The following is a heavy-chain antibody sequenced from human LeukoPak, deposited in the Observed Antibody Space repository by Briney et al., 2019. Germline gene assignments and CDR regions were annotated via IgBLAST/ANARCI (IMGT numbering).Heavy chain of an antibody. J-gene: IGHJ4*02. CDR3: ARSWGSWSRNPLDF. CDR2: ITTTSSVT. Sequence: GEPLRLSCAASGFNFVSYNMNWVRQAPGKGLEWVSYITTTSSVTYYADSVKGRFTISRDNDDNSLYLLMNSLRAEDTAVYYCARSWGSWSRNPLDFWGQGTLVTVSS. V-gene: IGHV3-48*01. CDR1: GFNFVSYN. D-gene: IGHD6-13*01.